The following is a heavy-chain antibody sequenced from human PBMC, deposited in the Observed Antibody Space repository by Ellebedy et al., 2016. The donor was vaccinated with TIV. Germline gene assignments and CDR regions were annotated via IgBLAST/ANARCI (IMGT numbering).Heavy chain of an antibody. D-gene: IGHD3-10*01. J-gene: IGHJ3*02. CDR1: ELNVSSNY. CDR3: ARETFNDVDLKLWGVLDM. CDR2: IFIDSTT. Sequence: GGSLRLSCAASELNVSSNYMSWVRQAPGKGLEWVSVIFIDSTTYYADSVKGRFTISRDNSKNTLYIQMNSLRAEDTAVYYCARETFNDVDLKLWGVLDMWGQGTMVTVSS. V-gene: IGHV3-66*01.